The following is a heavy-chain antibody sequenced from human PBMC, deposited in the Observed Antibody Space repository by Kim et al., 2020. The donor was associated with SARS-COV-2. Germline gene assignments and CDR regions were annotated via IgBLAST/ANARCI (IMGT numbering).Heavy chain of an antibody. J-gene: IGHJ3*02. CDR3: SRGDVFDI. V-gene: IGHV3-7*04. CDR1: GFIFRNYW. CDR2: IKQDGSGM. Sequence: GGSLRLSCAASGFIFRNYWMSWVRQPPGKGLEWVSIIKQDGSGMYYVESVKGRFIISRDNAKNSVYLQMNNLRDEDTAVYLCSRGDVFDIWGQGTMVTVSS.